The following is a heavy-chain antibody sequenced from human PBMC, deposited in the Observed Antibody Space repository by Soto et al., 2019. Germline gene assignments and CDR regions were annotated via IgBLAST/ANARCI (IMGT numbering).Heavy chain of an antibody. CDR2: INAGNGNT. Sequence: ASVKVSCKASGYTFTSYAMHWVRQAPGQRLEWMGWINAGNGNTKYSQKFQGRVTITRDTSASTAYMELSSLRSEDTAVYYCARDRIRRLEFFDPWGQGTLVTAPQ. CDR3: ARDRIRRLEFFDP. CDR1: GYTFTSYA. J-gene: IGHJ5*02. D-gene: IGHD3-10*01. V-gene: IGHV1-3*01.